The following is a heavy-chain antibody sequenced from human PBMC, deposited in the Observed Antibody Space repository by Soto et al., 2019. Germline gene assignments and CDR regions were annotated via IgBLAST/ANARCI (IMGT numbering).Heavy chain of an antibody. J-gene: IGHJ5*02. CDR2: IYYSGST. V-gene: IGHV4-31*03. CDR3: ARGGALQLWFVPWFDP. Sequence: QVQLQESGPGLVKPSQTLSLTCTVSGGSISSGGYYWSWIRQHPGKGLEWIGYIYYSGSTYYNPSLKSRVTISVDTSKNQFSLKLSSVTAADTAVYYCARGGALQLWFVPWFDPWGQGTLVTVSS. D-gene: IGHD5-18*01. CDR1: GGSISSGGYY.